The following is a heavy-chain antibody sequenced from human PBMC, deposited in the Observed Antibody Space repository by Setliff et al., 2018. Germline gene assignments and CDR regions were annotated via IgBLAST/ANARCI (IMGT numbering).Heavy chain of an antibody. V-gene: IGHV4-34*12. CDR3: ARDLGHGGDSDY. J-gene: IGHJ4*02. CDR2: IIHSGST. CDR1: GGSFSGYY. D-gene: IGHD2-21*02. Sequence: SETLSLTCAVYGGSFSGYYWSWIRQPPGKRLEWIGEIIHSGSTNYNPSLKSRVTMSIDTSKNQFSLKLNSVTATDTAVYYCARDLGHGGDSDYWGQGILVTVSS.